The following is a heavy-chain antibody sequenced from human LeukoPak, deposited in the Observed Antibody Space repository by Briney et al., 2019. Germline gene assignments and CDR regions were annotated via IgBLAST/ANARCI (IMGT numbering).Heavy chain of an antibody. V-gene: IGHV3-30*18. CDR2: ISYDGSNK. J-gene: IGHJ4*02. CDR3: AKDLEQQLGVPDC. D-gene: IGHD6-13*01. Sequence: PGRSLRLSCAASGFTFSSYGMHWVRQAPGKGLEWVAVISYDGSNKYYADSVKGRFTISRDNSKNTLYLQMNSLRAEDTAVYYCAKDLEQQLGVPDCWGQGTLVTVSS. CDR1: GFTFSSYG.